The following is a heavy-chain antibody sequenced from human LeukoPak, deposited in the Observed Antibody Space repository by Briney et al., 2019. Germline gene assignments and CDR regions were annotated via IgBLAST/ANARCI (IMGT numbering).Heavy chain of an antibody. Sequence: GASVKVSCKASGGTFSSTAISWVRQAPGQGLEWMGGIIPIYGRADYPQKFQGRVTITADESTRTVTMQLSSLRSEDTAVYYCAGFFYDNSNDAFDIWGQGTVVTVS. V-gene: IGHV1-69*13. CDR3: AGFFYDNSNDAFDI. J-gene: IGHJ3*02. D-gene: IGHD3-22*01. CDR1: GGTFSSTA. CDR2: IIPIYGRA.